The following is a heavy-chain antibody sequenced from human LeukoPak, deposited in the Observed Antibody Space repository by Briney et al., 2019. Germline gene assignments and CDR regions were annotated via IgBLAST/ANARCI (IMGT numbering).Heavy chain of an antibody. CDR3: AREKSSSWYAQFDY. Sequence: ASVKVSCKASGYTFTSYDIHWVRQATGQGLEWMGWISAYNGNTNYAQKLQGRVTMTTDTSTSTAYMELRSLRSDDTAVYYCAREKSSSWYAQFDYWGQGTLVTVSS. D-gene: IGHD6-13*01. J-gene: IGHJ4*02. CDR1: GYTFTSYD. CDR2: ISAYNGNT. V-gene: IGHV1-18*01.